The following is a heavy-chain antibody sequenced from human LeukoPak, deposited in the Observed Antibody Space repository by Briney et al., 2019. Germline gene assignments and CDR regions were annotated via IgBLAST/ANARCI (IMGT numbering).Heavy chain of an antibody. J-gene: IGHJ3*02. CDR3: ASYGSGSYHDAFDI. CDR2: INSDGSST. CDR1: GFTFSSYW. D-gene: IGHD3-10*01. Sequence: PGGSLSLSCAASGFTFSSYWMHWVRQAPGKGLVWVSRINSDGSSTSYADSVKGRFTISRDNAKNTLYLQMNSLRVEDTAVYYCASYGSGSYHDAFDIWRQGTMVTVSS. V-gene: IGHV3-74*01.